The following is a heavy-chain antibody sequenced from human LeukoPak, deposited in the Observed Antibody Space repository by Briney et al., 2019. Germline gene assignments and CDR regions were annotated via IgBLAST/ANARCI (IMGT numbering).Heavy chain of an antibody. V-gene: IGHV1-8*01. Sequence: ASVKVSCKASGYTFTSYDTNWVRQATGQGLEWMGWMNPNSGNTGYAQKFQGRVTMTRNTSISTAYMELSSLRSEDTAVYYCARFGEKIRITIFGVVIRGRWFDPWGQGTLVTVFS. D-gene: IGHD3-3*01. J-gene: IGHJ5*02. CDR3: ARFGEKIRITIFGVVIRGRWFDP. CDR1: GYTFTSYD. CDR2: MNPNSGNT.